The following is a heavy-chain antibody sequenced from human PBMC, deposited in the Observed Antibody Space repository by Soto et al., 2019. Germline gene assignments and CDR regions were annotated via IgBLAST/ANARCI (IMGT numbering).Heavy chain of an antibody. CDR3: ARIYLIAAAGKLGSGFDY. CDR1: GGSFSGYY. V-gene: IGHV4-34*01. J-gene: IGHJ4*02. CDR2: INHSGST. D-gene: IGHD6-13*01. Sequence: QVQLQQWGAGLLKPSETLSLTCAVYGGSFSGYYWSWIRQPPGKGLEWIGEINHSGSTNYNPSLKSRVTISVDTSKNQFSLKLSSVTAADTAVYYCARIYLIAAAGKLGSGFDYWGQGTLVTVSS.